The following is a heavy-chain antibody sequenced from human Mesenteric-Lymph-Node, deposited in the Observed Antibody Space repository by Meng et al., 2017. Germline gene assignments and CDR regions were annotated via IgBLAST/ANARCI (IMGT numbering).Heavy chain of an antibody. CDR1: GYNFATHW. CDR2: IYPDDSDT. CDR3: ARHVVIAGGAFDI. V-gene: IGHV5-51*01. D-gene: IGHD2-2*01. Sequence: GESLKISCKGSGYNFATHWIVWVRQMPGKGLEWMGTIYPDDSDTRYSPSFQGQVTITADMSISTAYLQWSSLKASDTAMYYCARHVVIAGGAFDIWGQGTMVTVSS. J-gene: IGHJ3*02.